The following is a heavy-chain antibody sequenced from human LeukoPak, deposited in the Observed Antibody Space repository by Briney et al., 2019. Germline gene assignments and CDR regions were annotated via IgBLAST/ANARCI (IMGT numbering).Heavy chain of an antibody. CDR1: GGSISSYY. J-gene: IGHJ2*01. D-gene: IGHD3-10*01. Sequence: SSETLSLTCTVSGGSISSYYWSWIRQPPGEGLEWIGYIYYSGNTNYNPSLKSRVTISVDTSKNQFSLKLSSVTAADTAVYYCARGDRGVALVWYFDLWGRGTLVTVSS. CDR2: IYYSGNT. CDR3: ARGDRGVALVWYFDL. V-gene: IGHV4-59*13.